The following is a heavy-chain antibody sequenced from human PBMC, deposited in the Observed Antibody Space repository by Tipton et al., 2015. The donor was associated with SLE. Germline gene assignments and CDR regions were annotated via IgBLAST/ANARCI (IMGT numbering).Heavy chain of an antibody. CDR1: GDSVTNGNYY. D-gene: IGHD3-3*01. V-gene: IGHV4-39*07. Sequence: TLSLTCSVSGDSVTNGNYYWGWIRQPPWQGLEWIGSVFYRGVTYYNPSLESRVTVSVDTSKNQFSLNLSSVTAADTAVYFCARLDFIFAGMDVWGEGTTVTVSS. J-gene: IGHJ6*04. CDR3: ARLDFIFAGMDV. CDR2: VFYRGVT.